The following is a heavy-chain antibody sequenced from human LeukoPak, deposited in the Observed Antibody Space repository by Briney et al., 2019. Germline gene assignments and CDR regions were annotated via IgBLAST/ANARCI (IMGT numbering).Heavy chain of an antibody. CDR3: ARGAREMGFLEWLLFDY. CDR1: GGSFSGYY. V-gene: IGHV4-34*01. J-gene: IGHJ4*02. CDR2: INHSGST. Sequence: SETLSLTCAVYGGSFSGYYWSWIRQPPGKGLEWIGEINHSGSTNYNPSLKSRVTISVDRSKNQFSLKLSSVTAADTAVYYCARGAREMGFLEWLLFDYWGQGTLVTVSS. D-gene: IGHD3-3*01.